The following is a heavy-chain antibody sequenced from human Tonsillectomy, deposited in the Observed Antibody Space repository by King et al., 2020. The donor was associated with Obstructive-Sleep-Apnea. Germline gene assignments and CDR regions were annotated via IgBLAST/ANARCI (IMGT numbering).Heavy chain of an antibody. CDR1: GGTFSSYA. V-gene: IGHV1-69*01. D-gene: IGHD3-22*01. Sequence: VQLVESGAEVRKPGSSVKVSCKASGGTFSSYAMSWVRQAPGQGLEWMGVIIPMFRTATHAQKFQGRVAITADEATSTAYMELSSLRAEDTAVYYCTRRIVEGGTPGVHYYGMDVWGQGTTVTVSS. CDR2: IIPMFRTA. J-gene: IGHJ6*02. CDR3: TRRIVEGGTPGVHYYGMDV.